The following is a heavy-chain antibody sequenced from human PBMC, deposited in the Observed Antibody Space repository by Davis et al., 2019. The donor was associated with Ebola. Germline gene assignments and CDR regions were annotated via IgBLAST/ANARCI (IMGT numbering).Heavy chain of an antibody. CDR3: AKVPPIAAHPFVWWFDP. Sequence: GESLKISCKGSGYNFAGYWIAWVRQLPGQGLEYMGIIYPGDSDTRYSPSFEGLVTISADKSISTAYLQWSSLQASDTAMYFCAKVPPIAAHPFVWWFDPWGQGTLVTVSS. J-gene: IGHJ5*02. V-gene: IGHV5-51*01. D-gene: IGHD6-6*01. CDR2: IYPGDSDT. CDR1: GYNFAGYW.